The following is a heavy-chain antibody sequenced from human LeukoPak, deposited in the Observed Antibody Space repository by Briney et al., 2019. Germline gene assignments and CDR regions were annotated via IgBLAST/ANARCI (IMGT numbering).Heavy chain of an antibody. V-gene: IGHV1-18*01. Sequence: ASVKVSCKASGYTFTSNGISWVRQAPGQGLEWMGWISAYSGNTNYAQNLQGRVTMTADTAARTAYMELRSLKSDDTAVYYCARVAGGYSYGYEDYRGQGTLVTVSS. CDR3: ARVAGGYSYGYEDY. CDR1: GYTFTSNG. J-gene: IGHJ4*02. CDR2: ISAYSGNT. D-gene: IGHD5-18*01.